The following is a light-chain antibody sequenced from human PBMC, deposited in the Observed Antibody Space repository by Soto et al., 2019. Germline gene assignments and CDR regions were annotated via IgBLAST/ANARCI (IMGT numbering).Light chain of an antibody. CDR2: AAS. V-gene: IGKV3-20*01. CDR3: QQSGSSPPT. J-gene: IGKJ1*01. CDR1: QSVSSSY. Sequence: EIVLTQSPGTLSLSPVEIATLSFSSSQSVSSSYLAWYQQKPGQAPRLLIYAASNRATGIPDRFSGSGSGTDFTLTISRLEPEDFAVYYCQQSGSSPPTCGQGTKGDIK.